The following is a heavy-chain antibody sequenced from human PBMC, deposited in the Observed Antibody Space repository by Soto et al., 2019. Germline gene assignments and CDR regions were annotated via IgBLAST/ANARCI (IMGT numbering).Heavy chain of an antibody. CDR3: ARDSRRVGSSWYAADY. V-gene: IGHV4-31*03. Sequence: SETPSLTCTVSGCSISNEGSYWSWIRQHPGKGLEWIGYIHYSGSTYYNPSLKSRVTISVDTSKNQFSLKLSPVTPEDTAVYYCARDSRRVGSSWYAADYWGQGTLVTVSS. D-gene: IGHD6-13*01. J-gene: IGHJ4*02. CDR1: GCSISNEGSY. CDR2: IHYSGST.